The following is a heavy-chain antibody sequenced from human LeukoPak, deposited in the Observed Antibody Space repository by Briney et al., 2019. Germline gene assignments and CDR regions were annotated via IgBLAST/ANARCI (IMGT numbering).Heavy chain of an antibody. CDR2: INPNSGGT. J-gene: IGHJ4*02. CDR3: ARATGMVAYLDY. CDR1: GYTFTGYY. Sequence: ASVNVSCKASGYTFTGYYMHWVRQAPGQGLEWMGWINPNSGGTNYAQKFQGRVTMTRDTSISTAYMELSGLRSDDTAVYYCARATGMVAYLDYWGQGTLVTVSS. D-gene: IGHD1-26*01. V-gene: IGHV1-2*02.